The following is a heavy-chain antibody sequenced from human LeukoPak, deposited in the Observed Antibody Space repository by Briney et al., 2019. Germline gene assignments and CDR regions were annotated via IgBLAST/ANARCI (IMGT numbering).Heavy chain of an antibody. D-gene: IGHD1-14*01. CDR1: GGSISSYY. CDR3: ERGGRYFDY. CDR2: IYYSGSP. J-gene: IGHJ4*02. Sequence: SETLSLTCTVSGGSISSYYWSWIRQPPGKGLEWIGNIYYSGSPNYNPSLKSRVTISVDTSKNQFSLKLSSVTDADKAVYYCERGGRYFDYWGQGTMVTVSS. V-gene: IGHV4-59*01.